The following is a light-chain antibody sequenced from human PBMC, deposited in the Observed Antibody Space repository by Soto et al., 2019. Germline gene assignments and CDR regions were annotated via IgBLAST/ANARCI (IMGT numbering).Light chain of an antibody. Sequence: DIQMTQSPSSQSASVGDRVTIACRASQVINNYLVWYQQKPGKVPKLLIYAASTLQSGVPSRFSGSGSGTDFTLTISSLQPEDVATYYCQKYNGAQWTFGQGTKVEIK. J-gene: IGKJ1*01. CDR3: QKYNGAQWT. V-gene: IGKV1-27*01. CDR2: AAS. CDR1: QVINNY.